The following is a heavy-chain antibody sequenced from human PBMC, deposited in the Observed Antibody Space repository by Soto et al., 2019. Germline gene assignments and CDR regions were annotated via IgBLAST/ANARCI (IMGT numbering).Heavy chain of an antibody. CDR1: GYTLTELS. D-gene: IGHD2-15*01. J-gene: IGHJ6*02. Sequence: QVQLVQSGAEVKKPGASVKVSCKVSGYTLTELSMHWVRQAPGKGLEWMGGFDPEDGETIYAQKFQGRVTMTEDTSTDTVYMVLSSLRSENTAVYYCATTVYYCSGGSCYSTPYYGMDGWGQGTTVTVSS. V-gene: IGHV1-24*01. CDR2: FDPEDGET. CDR3: ATTVYYCSGGSCYSTPYYGMDG.